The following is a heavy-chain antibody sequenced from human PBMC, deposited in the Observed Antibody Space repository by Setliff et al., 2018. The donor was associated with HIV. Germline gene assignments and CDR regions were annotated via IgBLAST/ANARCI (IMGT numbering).Heavy chain of an antibody. J-gene: IGHJ4*02. CDR1: GLTFSSYW. V-gene: IGHV3-7*05. Sequence: GGSLRLSCAVSGLTFSSYWMSWVRQAPGKGLEWVANIEQDGSEKYYVDSVKGRFTISRDNAKNSLYLQVNSLRAEDTAVYYCASHFGYCSSTSCEGYWGQGALVTVSS. CDR2: IEQDGSEK. CDR3: ASHFGYCSSTSCEGY. D-gene: IGHD2-2*01.